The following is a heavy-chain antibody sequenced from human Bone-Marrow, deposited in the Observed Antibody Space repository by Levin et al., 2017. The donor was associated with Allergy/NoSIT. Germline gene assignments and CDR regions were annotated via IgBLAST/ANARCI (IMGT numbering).Heavy chain of an antibody. CDR2: ITSTSKYI. D-gene: IGHD6-13*01. J-gene: IGHJ6*02. CDR1: GFPFSTYG. V-gene: IGHV3-21*01. Sequence: GGSLRLSCATSGFPFSTYGMAWVRQAPGKGLEWVASITSTSKYIHYADSVKGRFTIPRDNANNSLSLQMNRLRGEDTAVYYCARAAGAAGRGGMDVWGQGTTVTVSS. CDR3: ARAAGAAGRGGMDV.